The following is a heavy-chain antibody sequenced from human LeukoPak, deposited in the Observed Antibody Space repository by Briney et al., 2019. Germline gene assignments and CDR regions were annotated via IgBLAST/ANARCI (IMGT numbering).Heavy chain of an antibody. CDR2: ISGSGGST. Sequence: GGSLRLSCAASGFTFSSYAMSWVRQAPGKGLEWVSAISGSGGSTYYADSVKGRFTISRDNAKNSLYLQMNSLRAEDTAVYYCARMVLLYYYYMDVWGKGTTVTVSS. D-gene: IGHD4/OR15-4a*01. CDR3: ARMVLLYYYYMDV. J-gene: IGHJ6*03. V-gene: IGHV3-23*01. CDR1: GFTFSSYA.